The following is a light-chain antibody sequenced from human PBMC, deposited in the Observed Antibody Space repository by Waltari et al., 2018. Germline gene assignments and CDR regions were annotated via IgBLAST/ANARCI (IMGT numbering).Light chain of an antibody. J-gene: IGKJ4*01. V-gene: IGKV3-20*01. CDR1: QSVTSIS. CDR3: QQYDGEVVT. Sequence: EIVLTRSPGTLSLSPGERATLSCRASQSVTSISLTWYQQKVGQAPRLLIYGTSSRATGIPDRFSGSGSGTDFTLTISRLEPEDFAVYYCQQYDGEVVTFGGGTKVEI. CDR2: GTS.